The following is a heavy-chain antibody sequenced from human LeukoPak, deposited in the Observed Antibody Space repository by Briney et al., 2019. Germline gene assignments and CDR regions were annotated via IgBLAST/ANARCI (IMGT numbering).Heavy chain of an antibody. V-gene: IGHV4-38-2*02. J-gene: IGHJ4*02. CDR2: IYHSGST. Sequence: SETLSLTCTVSGYSISSGYYWGWIRQPPGKGLEWIGSIYHSGSTYYNPSLKSRVTISVDTSKNQFSLKLSSVTAADTAVYYCARVPSSYFDYWGQGTLVTVSS. CDR1: GYSISSGYY. CDR3: ARVPSSYFDY. D-gene: IGHD2-2*01.